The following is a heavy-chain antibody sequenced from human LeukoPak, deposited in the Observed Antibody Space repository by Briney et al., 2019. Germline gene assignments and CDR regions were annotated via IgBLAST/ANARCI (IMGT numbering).Heavy chain of an antibody. CDR2: IFSSGAT. V-gene: IGHV4-39*01. D-gene: IGHD1-14*01. CDR1: GGSISSGSYF. Sequence: SETLSLTCTVSGGSISSGSYFWGWIRQPPGKCLEWVGSIFSSGATYYNPSLKSRATISVDTSKNQFSLKLTSVTAADTAVYYCARHGHRNEYNSPGVDYWGQGTLVAVPS. J-gene: IGHJ4*02. CDR3: ARHGHRNEYNSPGVDY.